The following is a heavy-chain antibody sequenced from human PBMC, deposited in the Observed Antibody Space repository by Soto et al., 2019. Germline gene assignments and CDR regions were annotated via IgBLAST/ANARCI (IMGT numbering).Heavy chain of an antibody. CDR2: INHSGST. D-gene: IGHD6-13*01. J-gene: IGHJ5*02. V-gene: IGHV4-34*01. Sequence: QVQLQQWGAGLLKPSETLSLTCAVYGGSFSGYYWSWIRQPPGKGLEWIGEINHSGSTNYNPYLKRRVTISVDTSKNQFTLKLSSVTDAEPDVYYCARGVGAACSVGWFDPRGQGTLVTVSS. CDR3: ARGVGAACSVGWFDP. CDR1: GGSFSGYY.